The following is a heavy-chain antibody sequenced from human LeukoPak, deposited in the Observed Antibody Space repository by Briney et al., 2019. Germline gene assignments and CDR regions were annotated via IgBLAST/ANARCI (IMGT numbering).Heavy chain of an antibody. CDR2: ISSSSSYI. CDR3: ARDRPEYSGYAPHPFDY. CDR1: GFTFSSYS. D-gene: IGHD5-12*01. V-gene: IGHV3-21*01. J-gene: IGHJ4*02. Sequence: GGSLRLSCAASGFTFSSYSMNWVRQAPGKGLEWVSSISSSSSYIYYADSVKGRFTISRDNAKNSLYLQMNSLRAEDTAVYYCARDRPEYSGYAPHPFDYWGQGTLVTVSS.